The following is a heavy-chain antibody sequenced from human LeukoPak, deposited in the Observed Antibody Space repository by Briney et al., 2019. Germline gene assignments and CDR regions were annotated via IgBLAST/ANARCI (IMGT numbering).Heavy chain of an antibody. Sequence: GGSLRLSCAASGFTFNIYSMNWVRQAPGKGLEWVAVTSHDGSNKYYADSVKGRFTISRDTSKNTLYLQMNSLRAEDTAVYYCAKDRWLVQGGDAFDIWGQGTMVTVSS. D-gene: IGHD6-19*01. J-gene: IGHJ3*02. CDR3: AKDRWLVQGGDAFDI. CDR1: GFTFNIYS. V-gene: IGHV3-30*18. CDR2: TSHDGSNK.